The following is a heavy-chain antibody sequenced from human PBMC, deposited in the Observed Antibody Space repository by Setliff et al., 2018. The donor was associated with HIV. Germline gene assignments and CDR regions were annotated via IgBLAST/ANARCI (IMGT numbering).Heavy chain of an antibody. V-gene: IGHV4-61*02. Sequence: PSETLSLTCTVSGGSIGSGSYYWTWIRQPAGKGLEWIGRIYTSGNINYNPSLKSRVTISVDTSKNRFSLRLTSVTAADTAVYYCARETNASGSLTAYWYFDLWGRGTLVTVSS. CDR2: IYTSGNI. D-gene: IGHD3-10*01. CDR3: ARETNASGSLTAYWYFDL. CDR1: GGSIGSGSYY. J-gene: IGHJ2*01.